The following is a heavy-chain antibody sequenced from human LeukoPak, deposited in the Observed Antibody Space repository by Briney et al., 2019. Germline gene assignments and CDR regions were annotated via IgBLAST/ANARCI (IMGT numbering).Heavy chain of an antibody. CDR2: IIPIFGTA. CDR1: GGTFSSYA. V-gene: IGHV1-69*13. Sequence: SVKVSCKASGGTFSSYAISWVRQAPGQGLEWMGGIIPIFGTANYAQKFQGRVTITADESTSTAYMELSSLRSEDTAVYYCARDLGYSTASSGYWGQGTLVTVSS. J-gene: IGHJ4*02. D-gene: IGHD6-13*01. CDR3: ARDLGYSTASSGY.